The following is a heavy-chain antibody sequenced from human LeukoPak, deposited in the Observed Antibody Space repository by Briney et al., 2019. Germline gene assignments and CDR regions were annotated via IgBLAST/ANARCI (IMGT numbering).Heavy chain of an antibody. Sequence: PGGSLRLSCAASGFTFSSYWMSWVRQAPGKGLEWVANIKQDGSEKYYVDSVKGRFTISRDNAKNSLYLQMNSLRAEDTAVYYCARSSLLLWFGELGNDAFDIWGQGTMVTVSS. CDR3: ARSSLLLWFGELGNDAFDI. CDR1: GFTFSSYW. J-gene: IGHJ3*02. CDR2: IKQDGSEK. V-gene: IGHV3-7*01. D-gene: IGHD3-10*01.